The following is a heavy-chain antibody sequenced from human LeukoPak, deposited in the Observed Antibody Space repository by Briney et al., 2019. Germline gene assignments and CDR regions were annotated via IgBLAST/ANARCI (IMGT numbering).Heavy chain of an antibody. Sequence: NPGGSLRLSCAASGFTFSSYSMNWVRQAPGKGLEWVSSISSSSSYIYYADSVKGRFTISRDNAKNSLYLQMNSLRAEDMAVYYCAREGNTIFGVVSPFDYWGQGTLVTVSS. CDR2: ISSSSSYI. D-gene: IGHD3-3*01. V-gene: IGHV3-21*01. CDR1: GFTFSSYS. CDR3: AREGNTIFGVVSPFDY. J-gene: IGHJ4*02.